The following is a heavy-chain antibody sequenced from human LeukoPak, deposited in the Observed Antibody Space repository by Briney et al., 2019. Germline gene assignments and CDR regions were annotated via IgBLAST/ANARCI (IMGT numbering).Heavy chain of an antibody. CDR3: ARTSSAYLSEADY. J-gene: IGHJ4*02. D-gene: IGHD3-22*01. CDR2: ISSSSSYI. CDR1: GFTFSSYS. Sequence: GGSLRLSCAASGFTFSSYSMNWVRQAPGKGLEWVSSISSSSSYIYYADSVKGRFTISRDNAKNSLYLQMNSLRAEDTAVYYCARTSSAYLSEADYWGQGTLVTVSS. V-gene: IGHV3-21*01.